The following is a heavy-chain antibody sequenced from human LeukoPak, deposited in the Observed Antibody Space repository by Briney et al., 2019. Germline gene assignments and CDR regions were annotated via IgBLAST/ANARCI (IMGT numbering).Heavy chain of an antibody. D-gene: IGHD3-16*01. V-gene: IGHV3-30*18. CDR3: AKDSTLV. Sequence: GGSLRLSCAASGFTFISYGMHWVRQAPGKGLEWVAVISYDGSNKYYADSVKGRFTISRDNSKNTLYLQMNSLRAEDTAVYYCAKDSTLVWGEGTLVTVSS. CDR2: ISYDGSNK. CDR1: GFTFISYG. J-gene: IGHJ4*02.